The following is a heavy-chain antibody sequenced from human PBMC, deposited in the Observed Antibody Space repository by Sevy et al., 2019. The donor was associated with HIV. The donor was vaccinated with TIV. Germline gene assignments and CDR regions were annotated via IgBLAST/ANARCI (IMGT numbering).Heavy chain of an antibody. CDR1: GFTVNTNY. J-gene: IGHJ4*02. CDR3: ARFSGGSKGTAFDY. Sequence: GGSLRLSCTASGFTVNTNYMSWVRQAPEKGLEWVSVIYSGGSTYYADSVKGRFTNSMDNSKNTVYLQMNSLRAEDTAVYYCARFSGGSKGTAFDYWGQGTLVTVSS. V-gene: IGHV3-53*01. D-gene: IGHD2-15*01. CDR2: IYSGGST.